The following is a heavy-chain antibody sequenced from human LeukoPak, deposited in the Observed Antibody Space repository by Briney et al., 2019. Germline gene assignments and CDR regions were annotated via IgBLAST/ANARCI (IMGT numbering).Heavy chain of an antibody. J-gene: IGHJ4*02. Sequence: GASVKVSCKASGYTFTGYYIHWVRQAPGQGLEWIGSINPNKGGTNYAQKFQGRVSMTSDTSIKTIYMELSSLRSDDTAIYFCARDGLTTPFDFWGQGTLVTVSS. CDR3: ARDGLTTPFDF. CDR1: GYTFTGYY. D-gene: IGHD4-11*01. V-gene: IGHV1-2*02. CDR2: INPNKGGT.